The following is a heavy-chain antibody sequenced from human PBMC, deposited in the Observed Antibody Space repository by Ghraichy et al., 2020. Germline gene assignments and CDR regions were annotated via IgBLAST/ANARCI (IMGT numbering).Heavy chain of an antibody. CDR2: ITCSSRTI. CDR1: GFTFSSYS. V-gene: IGHV3-48*02. Sequence: GESLNISCVGSGFTFSSYSMNWVRQFPGKGLEWVSYITCSSRTISYADSVQGRFTISRDNAQNSLYLQMNSLRDEDTAVYYCARGSTVVRFFYYDGMDVWGQGTTVNVSS. J-gene: IGHJ6*02. D-gene: IGHD4-23*01. CDR3: ARGSTVVRFFYYDGMDV.